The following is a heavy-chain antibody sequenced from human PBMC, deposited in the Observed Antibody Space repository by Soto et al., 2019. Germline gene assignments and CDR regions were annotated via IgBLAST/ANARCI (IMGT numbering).Heavy chain of an antibody. J-gene: IGHJ4*02. D-gene: IGHD1-26*01. Sequence: PGGSLRLSCAASGLSVSDAWMTWVRQAPGKGLEWVGHIKRRSEGGTTEYAAPVKGRFIISREDSRNTLYLQMDSLKSDDSGVYYCTTDPTVGPRGAFWGQGTLVTVSS. CDR2: IKRRSEGGTT. CDR1: GLSVSDAW. CDR3: TTDPTVGPRGAF. V-gene: IGHV3-15*01.